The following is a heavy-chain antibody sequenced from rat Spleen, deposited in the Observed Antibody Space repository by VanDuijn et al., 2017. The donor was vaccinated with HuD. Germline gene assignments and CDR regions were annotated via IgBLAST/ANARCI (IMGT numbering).Heavy chain of an antibody. V-gene: IGHV5-25*01. J-gene: IGHJ1*01. Sequence: EVQLVESGGGLVQPGGSQKLSCAASGFTFNNYYMAVVRQAPEKGLEWVAIISTSGTRTYYPDSVKGRFTISRDNAKSSLYLQMNSLKSDDTATYYCARATPEWNFDFWGPGTMVTVSS. CDR2: ISTSGTRT. CDR3: ARATPEWNFDF. CDR1: GFTFNNYY.